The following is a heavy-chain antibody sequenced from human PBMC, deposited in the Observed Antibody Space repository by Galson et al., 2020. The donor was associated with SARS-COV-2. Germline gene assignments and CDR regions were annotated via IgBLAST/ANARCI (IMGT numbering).Heavy chain of an antibody. CDR3: AKGGPPHDYGAPGDY. J-gene: IGHJ4*02. CDR2: ITESGGST. CDR1: GFSFSTYG. V-gene: IGHV3-23*01. D-gene: IGHD4-17*01. Sequence: TGGSLRLSCAASGFSFSTYGMSWVRQAPGEGLEWVSGITESGGSTYYADSVKGRFTISRDNSKNTLYLQMNSLRAEDTAVYYCAKGGPPHDYGAPGDYWGQGTLVTVSS.